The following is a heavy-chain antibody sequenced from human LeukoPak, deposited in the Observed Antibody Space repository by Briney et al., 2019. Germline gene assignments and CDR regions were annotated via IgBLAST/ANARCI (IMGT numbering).Heavy chain of an antibody. D-gene: IGHD3-10*01. CDR1: GYTLTSYD. J-gene: IGHJ6*02. CDR3: VRFGEFYYYYGMDV. Sequence: ASVKVSCKASGYTLTSYDINWVRQATGQGLEWMGWMNPNSGNTGYAQKFQGRVTMTRNTSISTAYMELSSLRSEDTAVYYCVRFGEFYYYYGMDVWGQGTTVTVSS. V-gene: IGHV1-8*01. CDR2: MNPNSGNT.